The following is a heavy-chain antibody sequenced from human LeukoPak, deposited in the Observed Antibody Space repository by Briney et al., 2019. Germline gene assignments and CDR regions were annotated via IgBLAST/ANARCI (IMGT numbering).Heavy chain of an antibody. CDR1: GGSISSGSYY. D-gene: IGHD1-26*01. CDR2: IYTSGST. CDR3: ARGSVSGSYGNAFDI. J-gene: IGHJ3*02. V-gene: IGHV4-61*02. Sequence: SETLSLTCTVSGGSISSGSYYWSWIRQPAGKGLEWIGRIYTSGSTNYNPSLKSRVTISVDTSKNQFSLKLSSVTAADTAVYYCARGSVSGSYGNAFDIWGQGTMVTVSS.